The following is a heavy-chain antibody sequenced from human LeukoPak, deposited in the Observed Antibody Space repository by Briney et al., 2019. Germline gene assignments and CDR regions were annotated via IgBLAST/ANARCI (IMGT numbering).Heavy chain of an antibody. CDR3: AKGDITMIPD. CDR1: XFTFSNXY. Sequence: GGSLXXXXXXXXFTFSNXYXXWVRQAPGKGXEWVLVIYSGGSTYYSDSVRGGCTISRDNSKKKLYLQMNSLRAEDTAVYYCAKGDITMIPDWGQGTLVTVSS. D-gene: IGHD3-22*01. CDR2: IYSGGST. V-gene: IGHV3-53*01. J-gene: IGHJ4*02.